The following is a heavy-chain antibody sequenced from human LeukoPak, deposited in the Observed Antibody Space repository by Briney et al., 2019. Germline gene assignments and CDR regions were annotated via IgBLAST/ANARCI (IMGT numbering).Heavy chain of an antibody. V-gene: IGHV3-15*01. CDR2: IQRTADGGTT. CDR3: TTDSHTVTPLNY. J-gene: IGHJ4*02. CDR1: GFTFNNAW. D-gene: IGHD4-17*01. Sequence: GGSLRLSCAASGFTFNNAWMSWVRQAPGKGLEWLGRIQRTADGGTTEYAAPVKGRFTISRDDSKNTLYLQMNGLKTEDTAVYYCTTDSHTVTPLNYWGQGTLVTVSS.